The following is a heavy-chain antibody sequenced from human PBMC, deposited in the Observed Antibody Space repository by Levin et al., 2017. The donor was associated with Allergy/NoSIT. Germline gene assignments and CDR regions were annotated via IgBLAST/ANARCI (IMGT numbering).Heavy chain of an antibody. J-gene: IGHJ6*02. D-gene: IGHD1-1*01. CDR3: ARGSEYEEPTVSNYYYYYGMDV. CDR2: INHGGST. CDR1: GGSFSAPY. V-gene: IGHV4-34*01. Sequence: RSQTLSLTCAVSGGSFSAPYWNWIRQPPGKGLEWIGEINHGGSTNYNPSLKGRVTISVDTSSKQISLRLTSVTAADTAVYYCARGSEYEEPTVSNYYYYYGMDVWGRGTSVTVSS.